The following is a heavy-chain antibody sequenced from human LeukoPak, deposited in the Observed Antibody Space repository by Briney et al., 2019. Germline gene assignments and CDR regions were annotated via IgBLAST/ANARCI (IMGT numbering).Heavy chain of an antibody. CDR2: ISDSGDTI. D-gene: IGHD6-13*01. V-gene: IGHV3-11*01. J-gene: IGHJ4*02. CDR1: GFTFSDYY. CDR3: AREMGSIWNVPIDY. Sequence: PGGSLRLSCAASGFTFSDYYVTWIRQAPGKGLEWLSYISDSGDTIYYADSVKGRFTISRDNAKNSLYLQMNSLRAEDTAVYYCAREMGSIWNVPIDYWGQGTLVTVSS.